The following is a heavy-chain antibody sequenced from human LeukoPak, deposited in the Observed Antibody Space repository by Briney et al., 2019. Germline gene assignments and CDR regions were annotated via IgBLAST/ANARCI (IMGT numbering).Heavy chain of an antibody. CDR2: IWYDGSNK. V-gene: IGHV3-33*01. J-gene: IGHJ4*02. D-gene: IGHD5-12*01. CDR3: ASPGYADYFDY. Sequence: GGSLRLSCAASGFTFSSYGMHWVRQAPGKGLEWVAIIWYDGSNKYYADSVKGRFTISRDNSKNTLYLHMNSLRAEDTAVYYCASPGYADYFDYWGQGTLVTVSS. CDR1: GFTFSSYG.